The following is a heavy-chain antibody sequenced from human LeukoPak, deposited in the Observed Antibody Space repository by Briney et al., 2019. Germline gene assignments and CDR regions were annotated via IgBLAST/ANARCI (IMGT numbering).Heavy chain of an antibody. Sequence: QPGGSLRLSCAASGSIPFNSYSMSWVRQAPGKGLEWVSAITSSGETTSYADSVKGRFTISRDNSKNMVYLQMNSLRAEDAATYYCAKMQGYFDYWGQGSLVTVSS. CDR2: ITSSGETT. CDR3: AKMQGYFDY. V-gene: IGHV3-23*01. CDR1: GSIPFNSYS. J-gene: IGHJ4*02.